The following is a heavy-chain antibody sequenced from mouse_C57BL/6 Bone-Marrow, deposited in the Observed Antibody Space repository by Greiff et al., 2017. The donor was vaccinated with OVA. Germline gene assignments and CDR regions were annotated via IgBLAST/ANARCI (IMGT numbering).Heavy chain of an antibody. V-gene: IGHV3-1*01. D-gene: IGHD4-1*01. CDR3: ARGVNWAFDY. J-gene: IGHJ2*01. CDR1: GYSITSGYD. CDR2: ISYSGST. Sequence: EVKVEESGPGMVKPSQSLSLTCTVTGYSITSGYDWHWIRHFPGNKLEWMGYISYSGSTNYNPSLKSRISITHDTSKNHFFLKLNSVTTEDTATYYCARGVNWAFDYWGQGTTLTVSS.